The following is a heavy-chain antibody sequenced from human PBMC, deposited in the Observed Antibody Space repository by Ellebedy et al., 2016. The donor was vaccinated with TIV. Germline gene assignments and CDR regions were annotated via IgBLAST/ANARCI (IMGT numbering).Heavy chain of an antibody. Sequence: ASVKVSXXASGYTFTSYGISWVRQAPGQGLEWMGIINPSGGSTSYAQKFQGRVTMTRDTSTSTVYMELSSLRSEDTAVYYCASSKMVRGVHLDYWGQGTLVTVSS. V-gene: IGHV1-46*01. CDR2: INPSGGST. D-gene: IGHD3-10*01. CDR1: GYTFTSYG. CDR3: ASSKMVRGVHLDY. J-gene: IGHJ4*02.